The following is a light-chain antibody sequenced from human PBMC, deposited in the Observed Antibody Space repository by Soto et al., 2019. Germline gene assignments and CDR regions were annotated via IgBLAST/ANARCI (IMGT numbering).Light chain of an antibody. CDR2: LNTDGSH. J-gene: IGLJ2*01. CDR3: QTWGTGIGV. Sequence: QLVLTQSPSASASLGASVKLTCTLSSGHSSYAIAWHQQQPEKGPRYLMKLNTDGSHSKGDGIPDRFSGSTSGAECYLTISRLQSEDEDDYYCQTWGTGIGVFGGGTKLTVL. V-gene: IGLV4-69*01. CDR1: SGHSSYA.